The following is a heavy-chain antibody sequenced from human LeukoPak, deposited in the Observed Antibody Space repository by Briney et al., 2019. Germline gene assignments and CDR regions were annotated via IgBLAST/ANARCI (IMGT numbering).Heavy chain of an antibody. J-gene: IGHJ3*01. Sequence: SVKVSCKTSGFTFTSSAVQWVRQARGQRLEWIGWIVVGSGSTNYAQKFQERVTITRDMSTSTVYMELSSLRSEDTAVYYCAAEGRPTVVTFRKGAVDLWGQGTMVTVSS. CDR3: AAEGRPTVVTFRKGAVDL. D-gene: IGHD4-23*01. CDR1: GFTFTSSA. V-gene: IGHV1-58*01. CDR2: IVVGSGST.